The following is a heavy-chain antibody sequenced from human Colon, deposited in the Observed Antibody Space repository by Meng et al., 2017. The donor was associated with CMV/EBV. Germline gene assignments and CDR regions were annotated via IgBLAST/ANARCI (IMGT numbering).Heavy chain of an antibody. J-gene: IGHJ4*02. D-gene: IGHD6-13*01. CDR1: GYTFASSW. Sequence: KVSCKGSGYTFASSWIGWVRQMPGRGLEWMGSIYPADSDTRYSPSFQGQVIISAEKSISIAYLQWRSLTASDSGMYYRVRLLGIAAGGIDHWGQGTLVTVSS. V-gene: IGHV5-51*01. CDR2: IYPADSDT. CDR3: VRLLGIAAGGIDH.